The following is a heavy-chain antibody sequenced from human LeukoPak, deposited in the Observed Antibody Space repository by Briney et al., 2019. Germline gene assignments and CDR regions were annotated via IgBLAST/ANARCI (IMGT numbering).Heavy chain of an antibody. J-gene: IGHJ5*02. CDR1: GGSFSGYY. Sequence: SETLSLTCAVYGGSFSGYYWTWIRQPPGKGLEWIGRVSHTGSTDYNPSLRSRVIVSVDTSKDQFSLKLSSVTAADTAVYYCARVDGWAYSGYDAFAFLRAPWGQGTLVTVSS. V-gene: IGHV4-34*01. D-gene: IGHD5-12*01. CDR2: VSHTGST. CDR3: ARVDGWAYSGYDAFAFLRAP.